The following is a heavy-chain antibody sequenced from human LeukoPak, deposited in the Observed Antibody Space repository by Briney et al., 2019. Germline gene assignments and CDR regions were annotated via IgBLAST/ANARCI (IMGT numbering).Heavy chain of an antibody. CDR2: IIPIFGTA. CDR3: AGGPCSSTSCPGDNWFDP. J-gene: IGHJ5*02. Sequence: EASVKVSCKASGGTFSSYAISWVRQAPGQGLEWMGGIIPIFGTANYAQKFQGRVTITADESTSTAYMELSSLRSEDTAVYYWAGGPCSSTSCPGDNWFDPWAQGTLVTVPS. D-gene: IGHD2-2*01. V-gene: IGHV1-69*01. CDR1: GGTFSSYA.